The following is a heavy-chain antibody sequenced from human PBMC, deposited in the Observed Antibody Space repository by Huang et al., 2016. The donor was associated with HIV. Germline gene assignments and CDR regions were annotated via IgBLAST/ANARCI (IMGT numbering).Heavy chain of an antibody. CDR3: ATGDSSVSQGGQ. D-gene: IGHD3-22*01. Sequence: EVQLVESGGGLVQPGGSLGLSCAASGFTFSRYSMNWIRQAPGKGLEWVSDISSRSNRINYADAVKGRFTISRDDAKNSVYLQMSSLRDEDTAVYYCATGDSSVSQGGQWGRGTLVTVSS. CDR1: GFTFSRYS. V-gene: IGHV3-48*02. CDR2: ISSRSNRI. J-gene: IGHJ4*02.